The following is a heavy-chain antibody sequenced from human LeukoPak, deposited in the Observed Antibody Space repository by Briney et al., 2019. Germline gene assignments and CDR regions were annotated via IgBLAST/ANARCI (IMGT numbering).Heavy chain of an antibody. D-gene: IGHD6-13*01. Sequence: ASVKVSCKASGYTFTSYAMNWVRQAPGQGLEWMGWINTNTGNPTYAQGFTGRFVFSLDTSVSTAYLQISSLKAEDTAVYYCARDPPIPPIAAAGTRALGYFDYWGQGTLVTVSS. J-gene: IGHJ4*02. CDR3: ARDPPIPPIAAAGTRALGYFDY. CDR1: GYTFTSYA. CDR2: INTNTGNP. V-gene: IGHV7-4-1*02.